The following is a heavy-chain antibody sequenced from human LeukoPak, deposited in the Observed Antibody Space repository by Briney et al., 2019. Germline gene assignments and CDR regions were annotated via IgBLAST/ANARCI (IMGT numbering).Heavy chain of an antibody. CDR2: INHSGST. J-gene: IGHJ5*02. V-gene: IGHV4-34*01. D-gene: IGHD2-15*01. CDR1: SEPFSGYY. Sequence: SETLSLTCAVYSEPFSGYYWTWIRQPPGKGLEWIGEINHSGSTNYNPSLKSRVTISVDPSKKQFFLKLNSVTAADTAVYYCAREWWSSRWFDPWGQGTVVTVSS. CDR3: AREWWSSRWFDP.